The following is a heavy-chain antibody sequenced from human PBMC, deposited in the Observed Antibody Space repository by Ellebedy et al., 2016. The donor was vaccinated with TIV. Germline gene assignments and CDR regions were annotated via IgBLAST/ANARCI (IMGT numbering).Heavy chain of an antibody. CDR1: GFTFSSYE. Sequence: GESLKISCVASGFTFSSYEMNWVRQAPGKGLEWVSYISTSGNTIYYADSVKGRFTISRDNSKNTLYLHMNSLRAEDTAVYYCATTHDNSSGYYYKYFQHWGQGTLVTVSS. J-gene: IGHJ1*01. V-gene: IGHV3-48*03. CDR2: ISTSGNTI. CDR3: ATTHDNSSGYYYKYFQH. D-gene: IGHD3-22*01.